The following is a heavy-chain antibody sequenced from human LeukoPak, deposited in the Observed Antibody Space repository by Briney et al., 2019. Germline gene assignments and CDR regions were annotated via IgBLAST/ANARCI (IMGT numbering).Heavy chain of an antibody. CDR1: GYTFTSYY. Sequence: GASVKVSCKASGYTFTSYYMHWVRQAPGQGLEWMGIINPSGGSTSYAQKFQGRVTMTRDTSTSTVCMELSSLRSEDTAVYYCARYRDTAMVEESAFDIWGQGTMVTVSS. CDR2: INPSGGST. V-gene: IGHV1-46*01. D-gene: IGHD5-18*01. J-gene: IGHJ3*02. CDR3: ARYRDTAMVEESAFDI.